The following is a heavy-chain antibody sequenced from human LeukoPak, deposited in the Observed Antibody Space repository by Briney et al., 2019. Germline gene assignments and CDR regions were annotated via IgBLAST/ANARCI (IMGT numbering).Heavy chain of an antibody. CDR1: GFTFSSYS. Sequence: GGSLRLSCAASGFTFSSYSMNWVRQAPGKGLEWVSSISSSSSYIYYADSVKGRFTISRDNAKNSLYLQMNSLRDEDTAVYYCARDAAYYYDSSGYYYMDVWGKGTTVTVSS. D-gene: IGHD3-22*01. CDR2: ISSSSSYI. V-gene: IGHV3-21*01. J-gene: IGHJ6*03. CDR3: ARDAAYYYDSSGYYYMDV.